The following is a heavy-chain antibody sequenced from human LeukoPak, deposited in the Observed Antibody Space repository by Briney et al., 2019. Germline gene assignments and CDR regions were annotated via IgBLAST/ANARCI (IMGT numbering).Heavy chain of an antibody. CDR1: GYTFTGYY. Sequence: ASVTVSCTASGYTFTGYYMHWVRRAPGQGLEWMGWINPNSGGTNYAQKFQGRVTMTRDTSISTAYMELSRLRSDDTAVYYCARYYYGSGSYPDYWGQGTLVTVSS. J-gene: IGHJ4*02. CDR3: ARYYYGSGSYPDY. V-gene: IGHV1-2*02. CDR2: INPNSGGT. D-gene: IGHD3-10*01.